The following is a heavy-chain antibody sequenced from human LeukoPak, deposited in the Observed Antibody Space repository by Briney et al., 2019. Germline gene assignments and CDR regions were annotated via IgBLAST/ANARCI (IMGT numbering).Heavy chain of an antibody. D-gene: IGHD3-22*01. Sequence: GGSLRLSCAASGFTFSSYWMSWVRQAPGKGLEWVANIKQDGSEKYYVGSVKGRFTISRDNAKNSLYLQMNSLRAEDTAVYYCATRRGYYYDSSGYYFDYWGQGTLVTVSS. CDR1: GFTFSSYW. CDR3: ATRRGYYYDSSGYYFDY. J-gene: IGHJ4*02. CDR2: IKQDGSEK. V-gene: IGHV3-7*01.